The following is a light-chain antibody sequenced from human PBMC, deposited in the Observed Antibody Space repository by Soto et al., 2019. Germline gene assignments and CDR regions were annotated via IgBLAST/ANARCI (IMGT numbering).Light chain of an antibody. CDR1: SNDVGGYNY. CDR3: SSYTTSRPYV. CDR2: EVS. Sequence: QSVLTQTASVSGSPGQSITISCTGTSNDVGGYNYVSWYQQHPCKAPKLVIYEVSHRPSGISDSFSGSKSGNTASLTISGLQVADEADYYCSSYTTSRPYVFGAGTKLTVL. V-gene: IGLV2-14*01. J-gene: IGLJ1*01.